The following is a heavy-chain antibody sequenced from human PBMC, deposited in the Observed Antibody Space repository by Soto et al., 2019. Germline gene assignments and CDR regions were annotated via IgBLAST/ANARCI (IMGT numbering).Heavy chain of an antibody. Sequence: PGGSLRLSCAASGFTFSSYSMNWVRQAPGKGLEWVSYISSSSTIYYADSVKGRFTISRDNAKNSLYLQMNSLRAEDTAVYYCARDRELAASDFDYWGQGTLVTVSS. V-gene: IGHV3-48*01. CDR3: ARDRELAASDFDY. CDR1: GFTFSSYS. D-gene: IGHD1-26*01. CDR2: ISSSSTI. J-gene: IGHJ4*02.